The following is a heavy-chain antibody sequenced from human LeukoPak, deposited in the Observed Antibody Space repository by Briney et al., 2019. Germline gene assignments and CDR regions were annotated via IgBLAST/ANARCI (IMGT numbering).Heavy chain of an antibody. CDR2: IYYSGST. J-gene: IGHJ1*01. V-gene: IGHV4-59*01. D-gene: IGHD6-19*01. CDR1: GGSITGSY. Sequence: SETLSLTCTVSGGSITGSYWSWLRQPPGKGLEYIGYIYYSGSTNYNPSLKSRVTISVDTSKNQFSLKLTSVTAADTAVYYCARGGWYPESFQHWGQGALVTVSS. CDR3: ARGGWYPESFQH.